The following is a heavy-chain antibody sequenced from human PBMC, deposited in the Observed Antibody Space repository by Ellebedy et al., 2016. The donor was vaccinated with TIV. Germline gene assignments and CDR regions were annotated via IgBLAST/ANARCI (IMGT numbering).Heavy chain of an antibody. CDR3: ARSSTYASGRSYFDY. V-gene: IGHV4-39*06. D-gene: IGHD3-10*01. CDR2: ISYSGST. CDR1: GGSISSGSSY. J-gene: IGHJ4*02. Sequence: MPSETLSLTCSVSGGSISSGSSYWGWIRQSPGKGLEWIGSISYSGSTLYNPSLKSRITIPVDTSKNQFALKLSSVTAADTAVYHCARSSTYASGRSYFDYWGQGTLVTVSS.